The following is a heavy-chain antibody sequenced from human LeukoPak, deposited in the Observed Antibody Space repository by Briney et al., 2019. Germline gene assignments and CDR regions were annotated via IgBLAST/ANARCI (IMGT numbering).Heavy chain of an antibody. CDR1: GFTFSSYG. J-gene: IGHJ4*02. Sequence: PGRSLRLSCAASGFTFSSYGMHWVRQAPGKGLEWVAVIWYDGSNKYYADSVKGRFTISRDNSKNTLYLQMNSLRAEDTAVYYCARGGSDPYSSSWYLYYFDYWGQGTLVTVSS. CDR2: IWYDGSNK. V-gene: IGHV3-33*01. CDR3: ARGGSDPYSSSWYLYYFDY. D-gene: IGHD6-13*01.